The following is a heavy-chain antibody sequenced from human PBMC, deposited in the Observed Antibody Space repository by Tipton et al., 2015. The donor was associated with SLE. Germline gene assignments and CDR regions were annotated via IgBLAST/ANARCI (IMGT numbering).Heavy chain of an antibody. Sequence: TLSLTCTVSGGSISSGSYYWSWIRPPAGKGLEWCGRIYTSGSTNPNPSPKSRVTMSVDTSKNQFSLKLSSVTAADTAVYYCARDGYDILTGHYYGMDVWGQGTTVTVSS. CDR2: IYTSGST. J-gene: IGHJ6*02. D-gene: IGHD3-9*01. V-gene: IGHV4-61*02. CDR3: ARDGYDILTGHYYGMDV. CDR1: GGSISSGSYY.